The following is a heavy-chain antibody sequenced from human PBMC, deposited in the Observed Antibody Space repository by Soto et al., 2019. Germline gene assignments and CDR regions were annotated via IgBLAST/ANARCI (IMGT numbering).Heavy chain of an antibody. V-gene: IGHV3-23*01. CDR3: AKDQPEYGNYYFDY. Sequence: EVQLLESGGGLVQPGGSLRLSCAASGFTFSSYAMSWVRQAPGKGLEWVSGLNGNDGSTYYADSVKGRFTFSRDNSRNTLYLQMNSLRADDTAVYYCAKDQPEYGNYYFDYWGQGTLVTVSS. D-gene: IGHD2-2*01. CDR1: GFTFSSYA. J-gene: IGHJ4*02. CDR2: LNGNDGST.